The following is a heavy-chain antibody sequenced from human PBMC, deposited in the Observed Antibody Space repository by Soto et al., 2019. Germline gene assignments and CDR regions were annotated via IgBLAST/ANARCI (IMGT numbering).Heavy chain of an antibody. Sequence: QVQLVQSGAEVKKPGSSVKVSCKASGGTFSSYAICWVRQAPGQGLEWMGGIIPIFGTANYAQKFQGRVTITADESTSTAYMELSSLRSEDTAVYYCARDYDYVWGSYRLGGWFDPWGQGTLVTVSS. CDR1: GGTFSSYA. J-gene: IGHJ5*02. D-gene: IGHD3-16*02. V-gene: IGHV1-69*12. CDR2: IIPIFGTA. CDR3: ARDYDYVWGSYRLGGWFDP.